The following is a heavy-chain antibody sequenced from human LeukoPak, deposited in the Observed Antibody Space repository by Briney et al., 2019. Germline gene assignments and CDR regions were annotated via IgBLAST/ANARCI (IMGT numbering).Heavy chain of an antibody. J-gene: IGHJ4*02. CDR1: GGTFSSYA. V-gene: IGHV1-69*04. CDR3: ARLAVSSIWSVYFDY. CDR2: IIPILGIA. D-gene: IGHD6-13*01. Sequence: GASVKVSCKASGGTFSSYAISWVRQAPGQGLEWMGRIIPILGIANYAQKFQGRVTITADKSTSTAYMELSSLRSEDTAMYYCARLAVSSIWSVYFDYWGQGTLVTVSS.